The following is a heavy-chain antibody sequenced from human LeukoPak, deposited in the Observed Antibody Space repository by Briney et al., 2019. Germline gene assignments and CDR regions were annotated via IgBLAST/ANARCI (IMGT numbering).Heavy chain of an antibody. CDR3: ARVAGVADY. V-gene: IGHV3-7*04. J-gene: IGHJ4*02. Sequence: GGSLRLSCAASGLTFANYWMSWVRQAPGKGPEWVANIKADGSETVYVDSVKGRFSISRDNAKNSLYLQMSSLRVEDTAVYYWARVAGVADYWGQGTLVTVSS. CDR1: GLTFANYW. CDR2: IKADGSET.